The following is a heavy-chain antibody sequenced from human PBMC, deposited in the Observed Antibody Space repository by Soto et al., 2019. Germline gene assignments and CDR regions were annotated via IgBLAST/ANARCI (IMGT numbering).Heavy chain of an antibody. D-gene: IGHD3-22*01. V-gene: IGHV4-31*11. CDR3: ARVYRSGSSGYS. J-gene: IGHJ4*02. CDR2: IYYSGST. Sequence: SETLSLTCAVYGGSFSGYYWSWIRQHPGKGLEWIGYIYYSGSTYYNPSLKSRVTISVDTSKNQFSLKLSSVTAADTAVYYCARVYRSGSSGYSWGQGTLVTVSS. CDR1: GGSFSGYY.